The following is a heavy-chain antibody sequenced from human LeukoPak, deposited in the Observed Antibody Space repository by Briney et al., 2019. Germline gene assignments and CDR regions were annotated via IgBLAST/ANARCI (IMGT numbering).Heavy chain of an antibody. CDR1: GGTFSSYA. CDR2: IIPILGIA. V-gene: IGHV1-69*04. Sequence: GASVEVSCKASGGTFSSYAISWVRQAPGQGLEWMGRIIPILGIANYAQKFQGRVTITADRSTSTAYMELSSLRSEDTAVYYCARDRCTMFRGVSCYYSGMDVWGQGTTVTVSS. CDR3: ARDRCTMFRGVSCYYSGMDV. J-gene: IGHJ6*02. D-gene: IGHD3-10*01.